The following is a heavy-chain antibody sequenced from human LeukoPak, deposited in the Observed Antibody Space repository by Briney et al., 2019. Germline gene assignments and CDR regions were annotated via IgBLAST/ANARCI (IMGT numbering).Heavy chain of an antibody. CDR2: IIPILGIA. CDR1: GGTFISYA. V-gene: IGHV1-69*04. Sequence: SVKVSCKASGGTFISYAISWVRQAPGQGLEWMGRIIPILGIANYAQKFQGRVTITADKSTSTAYMEPSSLRSEDTAVYYCARSGSYGLGYYYYGMDVWGQGTTVTVSS. CDR3: ARSGSYGLGYYYYGMDV. D-gene: IGHD1-26*01. J-gene: IGHJ6*02.